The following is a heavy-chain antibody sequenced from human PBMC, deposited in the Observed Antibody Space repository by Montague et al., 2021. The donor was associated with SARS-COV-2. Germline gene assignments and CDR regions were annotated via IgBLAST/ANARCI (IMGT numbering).Heavy chain of an antibody. Sequence: ETLSLTCTVSGDSTSCPNCYWGWIRQAPGKGLDWIGTIYNSGTTYYNPSLKSRLTISIDTSKNQFSLKLTSVTAADTAVYYCARHRNYGDHSLDNWFHSWGQGILVTVSS. J-gene: IGHJ5*01. D-gene: IGHD4-17*01. CDR3: ARHRNYGDHSLDNWFHS. CDR2: IYNSGTT. V-gene: IGHV4-39*01. CDR1: GDSTSCPNCY.